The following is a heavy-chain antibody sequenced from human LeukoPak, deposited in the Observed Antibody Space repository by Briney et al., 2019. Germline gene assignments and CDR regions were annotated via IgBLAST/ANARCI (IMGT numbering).Heavy chain of an antibody. D-gene: IGHD6-19*01. CDR2: ISPYNGNT. J-gene: IGHJ4*02. Sequence: ASVKVSCKTSGYTFTNYGISWVRQAPGQGLEWMGWISPYNGNTNYAQKLQGRVTMTTDTSTSTAYMELRSLRSDDTAVYHCAREVSIAVAGTLDYWGQGTLVTVSS. CDR1: GYTFTNYG. V-gene: IGHV1-18*01. CDR3: AREVSIAVAGTLDY.